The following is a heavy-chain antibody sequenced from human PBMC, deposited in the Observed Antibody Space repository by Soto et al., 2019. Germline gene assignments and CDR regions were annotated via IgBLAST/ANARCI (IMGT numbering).Heavy chain of an antibody. Sequence: EVQLLESGGGLVQPGGSLRLSCVVSGFSLSTYVMSWVRQAPGKGREWVSTVGRTTSTFYADSVRGRFTISRDNSNNALFLQMNSLRADDTALYDCTKGILLEPPGTRAFNIWGQGTMVIVSS. J-gene: IGHJ3*02. CDR1: GFSLSTYV. D-gene: IGHD1-1*01. V-gene: IGHV3-23*01. CDR2: VGRTTST. CDR3: TKGILLEPPGTRAFNI.